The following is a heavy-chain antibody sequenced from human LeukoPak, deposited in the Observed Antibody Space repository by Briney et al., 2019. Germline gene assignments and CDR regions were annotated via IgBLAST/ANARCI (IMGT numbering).Heavy chain of an antibody. CDR3: ARGNPPNIAARLSNWFDP. Sequence: SATLSLTCVVSGGSIYSSDYYWGWIRQPPGKGLEWIGSIYYSGSTYYNPSLKSRVTISVDTSKNQFSLKLSSVTAADTAVYYCARGNPPNIAARLSNWFDPWGQGTLVTVSS. CDR1: GGSIYSSDYY. J-gene: IGHJ5*02. V-gene: IGHV4-39*01. D-gene: IGHD6-6*01. CDR2: IYYSGST.